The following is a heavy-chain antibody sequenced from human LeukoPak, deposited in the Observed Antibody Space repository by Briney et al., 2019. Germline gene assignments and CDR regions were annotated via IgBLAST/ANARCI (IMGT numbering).Heavy chain of an antibody. J-gene: IGHJ3*02. Sequence: PGGSLRLSCTASGFTFSSYGMHWVRQAPGKGLEWVAVIWYHGSNKYYADSVKGRFTISRDNSKNTLYLQMNSLRAEDTAVYYCAKERNDCSGGSCYYLDAFDIWGQGTLVTVSS. D-gene: IGHD2-15*01. CDR2: IWYHGSNK. V-gene: IGHV3-33*06. CDR3: AKERNDCSGGSCYYLDAFDI. CDR1: GFTFSSYG.